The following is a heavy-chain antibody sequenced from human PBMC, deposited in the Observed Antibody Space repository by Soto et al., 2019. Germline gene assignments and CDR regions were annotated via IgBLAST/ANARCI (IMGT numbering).Heavy chain of an antibody. D-gene: IGHD3-22*01. J-gene: IGHJ4*02. CDR3: ATNFDSRGLFDY. V-gene: IGHV4-59*01. CDR1: GASISSYF. Sequence: KPXVSLCLTCTVSGASISSYFWNWIRQPPGKGLQWIGYIYYNGSTNYNPSLKSRVTISVDTSKNRFSLKLRSVSDADTAVYYCATNFDSRGLFDYWGQGTLVTVSS. CDR2: IYYNGST.